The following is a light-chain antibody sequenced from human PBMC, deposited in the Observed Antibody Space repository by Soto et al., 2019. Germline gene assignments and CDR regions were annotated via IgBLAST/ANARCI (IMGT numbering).Light chain of an antibody. J-gene: IGKJ1*01. CDR3: QRYRSSPT. CDR1: QTISSDY. Sequence: EIVLTQSPGTLSLSPGERATRCCRASQTISSDYLAWYQQKPGQAPRLLIFGAATRAADIPDRFSGSGSGTDFTLTIRRLEPEDFAVYYCQRYRSSPTFGQRTKVDIK. V-gene: IGKV3-20*01. CDR2: GAA.